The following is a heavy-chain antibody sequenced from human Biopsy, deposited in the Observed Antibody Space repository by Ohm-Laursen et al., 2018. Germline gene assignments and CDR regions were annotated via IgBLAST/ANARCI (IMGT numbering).Heavy chain of an antibody. J-gene: IGHJ3*02. Sequence: TLSLTCLVSGGSISSYYWTWIRQPPGKGLEWIGDVYYSGSTNRNPSLKSRVTILVDTSKNQFSLKLNSVTAADTAVYYCGRREVVITHDAFDTWGQGTMVTVSS. CDR3: GRREVVITHDAFDT. CDR1: GGSISSYY. D-gene: IGHD3-22*01. V-gene: IGHV4-59*08. CDR2: VYYSGST.